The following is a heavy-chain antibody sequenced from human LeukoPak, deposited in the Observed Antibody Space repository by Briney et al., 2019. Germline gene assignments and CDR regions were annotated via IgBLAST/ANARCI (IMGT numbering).Heavy chain of an antibody. CDR1: GGSFSGYY. V-gene: IGHV4-34*01. D-gene: IGHD3-3*01. J-gene: IGHJ4*02. Sequence: SETLSLTCAVYGGSFSGYYWSWIRQPPGKGLEWIGEINHSGSTNYNPSLKSRVTISVDTSKNQFSLKLSSVTAADTAVYYCASLSEWLLDYWGQGTLVTVSS. CDR3: ASLSEWLLDY. CDR2: INHSGST.